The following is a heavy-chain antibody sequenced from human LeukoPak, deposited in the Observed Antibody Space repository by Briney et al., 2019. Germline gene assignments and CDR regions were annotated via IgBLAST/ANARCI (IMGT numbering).Heavy chain of an antibody. CDR2: IKQDGSEK. D-gene: IGHD1-26*01. V-gene: IGHV3-7*04. CDR3: AREVGATIYFDY. CDR1: GFTFSSYW. J-gene: IGHJ4*02. Sequence: GGSLRLSCAVSGFTFSSYWMSWVRQAPGKGLEWVANIKQDGSEKYYVDSVKGRFTISRDNAKNSLYLQMNSLRAEDTAVYHCAREVGATIYFDYWGQGILVTVSS.